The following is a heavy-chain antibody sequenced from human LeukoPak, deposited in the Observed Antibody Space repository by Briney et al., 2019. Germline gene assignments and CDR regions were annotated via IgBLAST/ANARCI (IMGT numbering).Heavy chain of an antibody. J-gene: IGHJ6*03. Sequence: GGSLRLSCAASGFTFSDYYMSWIRQAPGKRLEWVSYISSSGSTIYYADSVKGRFTISRDNAKNSLYLQMNSLRAEDTAVYYCASPARVDYYYYYMDVWGKGTTVTVSS. CDR3: ASPARVDYYYYYMDV. D-gene: IGHD2-15*01. CDR1: GFTFSDYY. V-gene: IGHV3-11*04. CDR2: ISSSGSTI.